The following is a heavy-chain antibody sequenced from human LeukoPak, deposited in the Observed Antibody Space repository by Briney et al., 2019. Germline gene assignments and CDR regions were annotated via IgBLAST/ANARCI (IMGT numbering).Heavy chain of an antibody. CDR2: ISSSSSYI. J-gene: IGHJ4*02. CDR3: ARDFLYYDFWSGYPIPA. Sequence: PGGSLRLSCAASGFTFSSYSMNWVRQAPGKGLEWVSSISSSSSYIYYADSVKGRSTISRDNAKNSLYLQMNSLRAEDTAVYYCARDFLYYDFWSGYPIPAWGQGTLVTVSS. CDR1: GFTFSSYS. V-gene: IGHV3-21*01. D-gene: IGHD3-3*01.